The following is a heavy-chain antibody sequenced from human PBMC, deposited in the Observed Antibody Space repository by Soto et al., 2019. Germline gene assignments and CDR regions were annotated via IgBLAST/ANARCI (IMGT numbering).Heavy chain of an antibody. D-gene: IGHD3-10*01. V-gene: IGHV1-8*01. CDR1: GYTFTSYD. J-gene: IGHJ5*02. Sequence: QVQLVQSGAEVKKPGASVKVSCKASGYTFTSYDINWVRQATGQGLEWMGWMNPNNGNAGYALKFQGRVTMTRNTSVSTAYMELSSLRSADTAMYSCARGSRGVRFDPWGQGTLGTVSS. CDR2: MNPNNGNA. CDR3: ARGSRGVRFDP.